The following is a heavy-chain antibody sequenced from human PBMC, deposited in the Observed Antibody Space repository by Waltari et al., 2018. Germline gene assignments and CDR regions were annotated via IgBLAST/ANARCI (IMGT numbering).Heavy chain of an antibody. CDR2: INPNSGGT. J-gene: IGHJ1*01. D-gene: IGHD1-26*01. CDR1: GYTFTGSY. Sequence: QVQLVQSGAEVKKPGASVKVSCKASGYTFTGSYMHWVRQAPGQGLEWMGRINPNSGGTNYAQKFQGRVTMTRDTSISTAYMELSRLRSDDTAVYYCARVGAGPHTPEYFQHWGQGTLVTVSS. V-gene: IGHV1-2*06. CDR3: ARVGAGPHTPEYFQH.